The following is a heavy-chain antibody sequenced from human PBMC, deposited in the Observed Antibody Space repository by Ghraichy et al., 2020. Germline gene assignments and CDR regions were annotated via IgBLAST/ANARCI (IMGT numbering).Heavy chain of an antibody. CDR3: ARAPSIAARRGALDY. CDR1: GFTFSSYA. V-gene: IGHV3-30-3*01. J-gene: IGHJ4*02. CDR2: ISYDGSNK. Sequence: GGSLRLSCAASGFTFSSYAMHWVRQAPGKGLEWVAVISYDGSNKYYADSVKGRFTISRDNSKNTLYLQMNSLRAEDTAVYYCARAPSIAARRGALDYWGQGTLVTVSS. D-gene: IGHD6-6*01.